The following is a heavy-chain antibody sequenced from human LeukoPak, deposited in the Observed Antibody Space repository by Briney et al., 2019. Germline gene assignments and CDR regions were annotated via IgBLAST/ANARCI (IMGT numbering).Heavy chain of an antibody. V-gene: IGHV3-23*01. CDR2: VSGSGAIR. CDR1: GYTFSSYA. J-gene: IGHJ4*02. D-gene: IGHD3-10*01. CDR3: ARGGSQPITMHVFDY. Sequence: PGGSLRLSCAVSGYTFSSYALGWVRQAPGKGLEWVSIVSGSGAIRCYADSVVKGRFTISRDSSKNTMYMQMNSLGAEDTAVYYCARGGSQPITMHVFDYWGQGILVTVSS.